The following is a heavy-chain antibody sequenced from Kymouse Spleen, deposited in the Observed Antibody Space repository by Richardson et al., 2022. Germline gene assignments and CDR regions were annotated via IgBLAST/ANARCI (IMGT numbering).Heavy chain of an antibody. CDR2: INSDGSST. V-gene: IGHV3-74*01. J-gene: IGHJ5*02. D-gene: IGHD1-26*01. Sequence: EVQLVESGGGLVQPGGSLRLSCAASGFTFSSYWMHWVRQAPGKGLVWVSRINSDGSSTSYADSVKGRFTISRDNAKNTLYLQMNSLRAEDTAVYYCAREGIVGAHNWFDPWGQGTLVTVSS. CDR3: AREGIVGAHNWFDP. CDR1: GFTFSSYW.